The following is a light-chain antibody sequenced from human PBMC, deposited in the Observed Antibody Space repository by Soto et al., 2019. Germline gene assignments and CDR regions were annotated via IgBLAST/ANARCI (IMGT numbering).Light chain of an antibody. CDR2: WAS. Sequence: DIVMTQSPDSLAVSLGERATINCKSSQSVLYSSNNKNYLAWYKQKPGQPPKLLIYWASTRESGVPDRFSGSGSGTDFTLTISSLQAEDVAVYYCQQYYSTSLTFGPGTKVDIK. CDR3: QQYYSTSLT. V-gene: IGKV4-1*01. J-gene: IGKJ3*01. CDR1: QSVLYSSNNKNY.